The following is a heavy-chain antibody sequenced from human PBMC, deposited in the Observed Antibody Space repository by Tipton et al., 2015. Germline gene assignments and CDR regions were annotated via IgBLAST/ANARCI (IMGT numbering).Heavy chain of an antibody. V-gene: IGHV4-59*11. CDR2: IYYSGST. J-gene: IGHJ4*02. CDR3: ARHDSTGFHFED. D-gene: IGHD3-22*01. CDR1: GDAISSHY. Sequence: LRLSCNVSGDAISSHYWSWIRQPPGKGLEWIGNIYYSGSTKYNPSLKSRVTISVDTSKNQFSLRLSSVTAADTAVYSCARHDSTGFHFEDWGQGTLVTVSS.